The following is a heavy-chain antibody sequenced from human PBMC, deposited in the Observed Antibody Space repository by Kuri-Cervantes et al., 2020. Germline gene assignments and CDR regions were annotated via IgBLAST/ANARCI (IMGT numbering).Heavy chain of an antibody. V-gene: IGHV4-59*01. CDR3: ARSTESGVGY. J-gene: IGHJ4*02. Sequence: SETLSLTCTVSGGSISSYYWSWIRQPPGKGLEWIGYIYYSGSTNYNPSLKSRVTISVDTSKNQFSLKPSSVTAADTAVYYCARSTESGVGYWGQGTLVTVSS. CDR1: GGSISSYY. D-gene: IGHD7-27*01. CDR2: IYYSGST.